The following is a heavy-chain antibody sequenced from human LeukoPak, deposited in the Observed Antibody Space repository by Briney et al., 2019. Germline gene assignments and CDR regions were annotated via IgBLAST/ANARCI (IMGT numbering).Heavy chain of an antibody. J-gene: IGHJ4*02. CDR2: IYSGGST. CDR3: AAEYSSGWDNDY. V-gene: IGHV3-53*01. D-gene: IGHD6-19*01. Sequence: GGSLRLSCAASGFTVSSNYMSWVRQAPGKGLEWVSVIYSGGSTYYADSVKGRFTISRDNSKNTLYLQMNSLRAEDTAVCYCAAEYSSGWDNDYWGQGTLVTVSS. CDR1: GFTVSSNY.